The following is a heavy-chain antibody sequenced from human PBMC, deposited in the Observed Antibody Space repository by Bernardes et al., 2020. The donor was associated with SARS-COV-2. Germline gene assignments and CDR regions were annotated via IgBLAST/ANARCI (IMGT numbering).Heavy chain of an antibody. D-gene: IGHD1-20*01. CDR2: IYPGGTT. CDR3: AREYNNYFDY. Sequence: GGSLRLFCAASAFTVSSNYMSWVRQAPGKGLEWVSVIYPGGTTFYSDSVRGRFTISRDNSKNTLYLQMNSLRAEDTAVYYCAREYNNYFDYWGQGTLVTVSS. V-gene: IGHV3-53*01. J-gene: IGHJ4*02. CDR1: AFTVSSNY.